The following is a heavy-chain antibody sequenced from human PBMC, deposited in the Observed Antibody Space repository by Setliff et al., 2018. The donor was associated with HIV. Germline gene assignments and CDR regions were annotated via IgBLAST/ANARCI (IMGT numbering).Heavy chain of an antibody. CDR2: IIPAFGTP. J-gene: IGHJ5*02. CDR1: GDTLSIHP. D-gene: IGHD6-19*01. V-gene: IGHV1-69*05. CDR3: VRGYRSAWNSWFDA. Sequence: SVKVSCKASGDTLSIHPISWVRQAPGRGLDWMGGIIPAFGTPNYAQKFQGRVTITTDESTTTVFMDLSSLRADDTAVYYCVRGYRSAWNSWFDAWGQGTRVTVSS.